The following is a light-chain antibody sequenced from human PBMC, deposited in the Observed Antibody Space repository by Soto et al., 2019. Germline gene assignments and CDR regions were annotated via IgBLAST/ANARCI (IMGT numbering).Light chain of an antibody. CDR2: GAS. Sequence: EMVMTQSPATLSVSLGERATLSCRASQSVRTKLGWYQQKPGQAPRLLIYGASTRATGIPARFSGSGYGTEFILTISTLPYEAFAFYYYQQHDQALTFGQGTKVEI. CDR1: QSVRTK. V-gene: IGKV3-15*01. CDR3: QQHDQALT. J-gene: IGKJ1*01.